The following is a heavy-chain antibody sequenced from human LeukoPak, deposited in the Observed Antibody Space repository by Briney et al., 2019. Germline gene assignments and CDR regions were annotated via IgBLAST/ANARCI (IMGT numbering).Heavy chain of an antibody. V-gene: IGHV3-23*01. CDR3: AKGGGFGSGWSFDY. D-gene: IGHD6-19*01. CDR1: GFTFSSYA. CDR2: ISDSGGST. J-gene: IGHJ4*02. Sequence: GGSLRLSCAASGFTFSSYAMSWVRQAPGKGLEWVSAISDSGGSTYYADSVKGRFTISRDNSKNTLYLQMNSLRAEDTAVYYCAKGGGFGSGWSFDYWGQGTLVTVSS.